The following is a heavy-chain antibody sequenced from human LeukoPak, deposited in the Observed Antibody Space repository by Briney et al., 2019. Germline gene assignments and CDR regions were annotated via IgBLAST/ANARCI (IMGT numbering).Heavy chain of an antibody. J-gene: IGHJ4*02. CDR3: ARASRYYYEDY. CDR1: GGSISSYY. D-gene: IGHD3-22*01. CDR2: IYYSGST. Sequence: SETLSLTCTVSGGSISSYYWSWIRQPPGKGLEWIGYIYYSGSTNYNPSLKSRVTISVDTSKNQCSLKLSSVTAADTAVYYCARASRYYYEDYWGQGTLVTVSS. V-gene: IGHV4-59*01.